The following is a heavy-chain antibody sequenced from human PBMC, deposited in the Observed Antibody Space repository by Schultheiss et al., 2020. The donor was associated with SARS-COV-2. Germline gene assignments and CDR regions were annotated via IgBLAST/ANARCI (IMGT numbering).Heavy chain of an antibody. CDR2: IYYSGST. D-gene: IGHD3-10*01. CDR1: GGSISSSSYY. CDR3: ARWQIGLFDP. Sequence: SETLSLTCTVSGGSISSSSYYWGWIRQPPGKGLEWIGSIYYSGSTYYNPSLKSRVTISVDTSKNQFSLKLSSVTAADTAVYYCARWQIGLFDPWGQGTLVTVSS. J-gene: IGHJ5*02. V-gene: IGHV4-39*01.